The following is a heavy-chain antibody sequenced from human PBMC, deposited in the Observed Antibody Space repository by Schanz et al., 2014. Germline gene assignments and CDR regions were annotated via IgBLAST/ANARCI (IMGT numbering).Heavy chain of an antibody. CDR3: AKGKSEVRGIILDY. CDR2: MSGSGSTA. V-gene: IGHV3-23*04. Sequence: EVQLVESGGGLVRPGGSLRLSCVASGFTFFGSFAMSWVRQAPGKGLEWVSGMSGSGSTADYADSVKGRFTISRDNSRNTLFLQMRNLRADDTALYYCAKGKSEVRGIILDYWGQGTMVVVSS. CDR1: GFTFFGSFA. D-gene: IGHD3-10*01. J-gene: IGHJ4*02.